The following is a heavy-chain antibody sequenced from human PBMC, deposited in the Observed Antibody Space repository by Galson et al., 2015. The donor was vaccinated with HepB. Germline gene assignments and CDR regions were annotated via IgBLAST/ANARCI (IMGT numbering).Heavy chain of an antibody. D-gene: IGHD5-12*01. CDR2: ISSSGSTT. CDR3: AKGPAAIMATPWFDP. Sequence: SLRLSCAASGFTFSSYAMSWVRQAPGKGLEWVSAISSSGSTTYYADSVKGRFTISRDNSKNTVYLQMHSLRAEDTAVYYCAKGPAAIMATPWFDPWGQGTLVTVSS. V-gene: IGHV3-23*01. J-gene: IGHJ5*02. CDR1: GFTFSSYA.